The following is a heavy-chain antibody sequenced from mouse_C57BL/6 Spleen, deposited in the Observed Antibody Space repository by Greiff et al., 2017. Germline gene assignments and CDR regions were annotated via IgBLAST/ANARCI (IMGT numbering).Heavy chain of an antibody. CDR2: IDPSDSYT. D-gene: IGHD2-3*01. V-gene: IGHV1-69*01. J-gene: IGHJ1*03. CDR1: GYTFTSYW. CDR3: ARKGDGYYYWYFDV. Sequence: QVQLQQPGAELVMPGASVKLSCKASGYTFTSYWMHWVKQRPGQGLEWIGEIDPSDSYTNYNQKFKGKSTLTVDKSSSTAYMQLSRLTSEDSAVYYCARKGDGYYYWYFDVWGTGTTVTVSS.